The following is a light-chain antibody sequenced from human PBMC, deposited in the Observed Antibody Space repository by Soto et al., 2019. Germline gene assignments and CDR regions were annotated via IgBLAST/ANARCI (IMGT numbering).Light chain of an antibody. Sequence: VLTQPPSVSAAPGQKVTISCSGSSSNIGGNSVSWYQQLPGTAPKLLIYDDNKRPSGIPDRFSGYKSGTSAPLGITGFQTGDEADYYCGSWDSSLSAYVFGTGTKVTVL. V-gene: IGLV1-51*01. CDR2: DDN. CDR3: GSWDSSLSAYV. CDR1: SSNIGGNS. J-gene: IGLJ1*01.